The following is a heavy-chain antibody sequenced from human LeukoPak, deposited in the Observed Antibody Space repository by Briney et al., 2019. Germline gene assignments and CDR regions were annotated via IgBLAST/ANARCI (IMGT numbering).Heavy chain of an antibody. Sequence: SVKVSCKASGGTFSSYAISWVRQAPGQGLEWMGGIIPIFGTANYAQKFQGRVTITADESTSTAYMELSSLRSEDTAVYYCARDWTGIAAADPYFDYWGQGTLVTVSS. CDR1: GGTFSSYA. J-gene: IGHJ4*02. CDR2: IIPIFGTA. V-gene: IGHV1-69*01. D-gene: IGHD6-13*01. CDR3: ARDWTGIAAADPYFDY.